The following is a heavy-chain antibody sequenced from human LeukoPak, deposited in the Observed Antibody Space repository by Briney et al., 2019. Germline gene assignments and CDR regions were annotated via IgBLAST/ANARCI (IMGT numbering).Heavy chain of an antibody. V-gene: IGHV7-4-1*02. D-gene: IGHD3-16*01. Sequence: GASVKVSCKASGYTFTSYAMNWVRQAPGQGLEWMGWINTNTGNPTYAQGFTGRFVFSLDTSVSTAYLQISSLKAEDTAVYYCARGSWGRLNGAFDIWGQGTMVTVSS. CDR3: ARGSWGRLNGAFDI. CDR2: INTNTGNP. J-gene: IGHJ3*02. CDR1: GYTFTSYA.